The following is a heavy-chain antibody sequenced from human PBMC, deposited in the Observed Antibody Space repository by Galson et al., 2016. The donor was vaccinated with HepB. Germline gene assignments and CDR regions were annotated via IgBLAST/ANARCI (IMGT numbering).Heavy chain of an antibody. D-gene: IGHD1-26*01. Sequence: SLRLSCAASGLTFSSYYMSWIRQAPGKGLEWVAYISPSTTHINYADSVLGRFTVSRDNAKNSLYLQMNSLGAEDTAVYYCASPSGRYSIHTFDLWGQGTMVTVSS. V-gene: IGHV3-11*06. CDR1: GLTFSSYY. CDR2: ISPSTTHI. CDR3: ASPSGRYSIHTFDL. J-gene: IGHJ3*01.